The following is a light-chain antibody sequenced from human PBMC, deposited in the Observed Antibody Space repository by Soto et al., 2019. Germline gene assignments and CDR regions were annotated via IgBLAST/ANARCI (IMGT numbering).Light chain of an antibody. CDR1: SRDVGGYNS. V-gene: IGLV2-14*01. CDR2: DVS. CDR3: SSYTTGGSYV. Sequence: QSALTQPASVSGSPGLSIAISCIGTSRDVGGYNSVSWYQQQPGKVPKLMIYDVSNRPSGVSNRFSGSKSGNTASLTISGLQVEDEGDYYCSSYTTGGSYVFGTGTKLTVL. J-gene: IGLJ1*01.